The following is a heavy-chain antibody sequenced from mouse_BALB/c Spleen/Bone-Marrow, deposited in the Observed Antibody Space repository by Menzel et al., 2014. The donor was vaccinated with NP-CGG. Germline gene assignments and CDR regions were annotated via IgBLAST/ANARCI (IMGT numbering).Heavy chain of an antibody. CDR1: GFSLTSYG. Sequence: VHLVESGPGLVQPSQSLSITCTVSGFSLTSYGVHLVRQSPGKGLERLGVIWSGGSTDYNAAFISRLSISKDNSKSQVFFKMNSLQANDTAIYYCARYGSILDYWGQGTTLTVSS. J-gene: IGHJ2*01. V-gene: IGHV2-2*02. CDR3: ARYGSILDY. CDR2: IWSGGST. D-gene: IGHD1-1*01.